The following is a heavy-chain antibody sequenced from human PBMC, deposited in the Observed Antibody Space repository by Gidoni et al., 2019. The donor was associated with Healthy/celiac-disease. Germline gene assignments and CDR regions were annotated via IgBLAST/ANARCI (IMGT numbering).Heavy chain of an antibody. D-gene: IGHD1-26*01. CDR2: MLTSYCTA. J-gene: IGHJ1*01. Sequence: QVQLVQSGAEVKQPRSSVKVSCKASGGTFSSYAISWVRQAPGQVPEGMGGMLTSYCTANYAQKFQGRVTITADESTSTAYMELSSLRSEDTAVYYWARPPHSGSYSAEYFQHWGQGTLVTVSS. CDR3: ARPPHSGSYSAEYFQH. CDR1: GGTFSSYA. V-gene: IGHV1-69*01.